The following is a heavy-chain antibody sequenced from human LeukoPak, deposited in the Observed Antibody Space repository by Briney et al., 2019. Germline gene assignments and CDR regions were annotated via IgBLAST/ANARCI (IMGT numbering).Heavy chain of an antibody. CDR3: ATGTPALLQEFDY. CDR1: GHTLTELS. CDR2: FDPEDGKT. D-gene: IGHD3-22*01. J-gene: IGHJ4*02. Sequence: ASVKVSCKVSGHTLTELSIHWVRQAPGKGLEWMGGFDPEDGKTVYTQKFHGRVTMTEDTSTDTAYMELSSLRSEDTAVYYCATGTPALLQEFDYWGQGTLVTVSS. V-gene: IGHV1-24*01.